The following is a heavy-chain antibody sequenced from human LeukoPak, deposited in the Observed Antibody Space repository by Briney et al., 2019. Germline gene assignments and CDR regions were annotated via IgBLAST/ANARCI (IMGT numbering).Heavy chain of an antibody. CDR1: GFTFSSYS. J-gene: IGHJ4*02. D-gene: IGHD2-2*01. CDR3: ARGDIVVVPAAIVGDDYFDY. Sequence: PGGSLRLSCAASGFTFSSYSMNWVRQAPGKGLEWVSYISSSSSTIYYADSVKGRFTISRDNAKNSLYLQMNSLRDEDTAVYYCARGDIVVVPAAIVGDDYFDYWGQGTLVTVSP. CDR2: ISSSSSTI. V-gene: IGHV3-48*02.